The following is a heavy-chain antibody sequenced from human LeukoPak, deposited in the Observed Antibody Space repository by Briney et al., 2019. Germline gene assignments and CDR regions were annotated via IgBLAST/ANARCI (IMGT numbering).Heavy chain of an antibody. Sequence: KRGESLKISCKGSGYSFTNYWIGWVRQMPGKGLEWMGIIYPGDSDTRYSPSLQGQVTISADKSISTAYLQWSSLKASDTAMYFCARRGTYYPHAFDIWGQGTMVTVSS. CDR1: GYSFTNYW. J-gene: IGHJ3*02. D-gene: IGHD3-10*01. CDR2: IYPGDSDT. V-gene: IGHV5-51*01. CDR3: ARRGTYYPHAFDI.